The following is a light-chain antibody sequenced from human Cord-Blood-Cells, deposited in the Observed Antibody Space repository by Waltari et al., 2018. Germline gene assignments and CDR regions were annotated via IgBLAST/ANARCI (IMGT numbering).Light chain of an antibody. V-gene: IGLV1-44*01. CDR3: AAWDDSLNGVV. Sequence: QSVLTQPPSASGTPGQRVTIPCSGSSSNIGSNTVNWYQQLPGTAPKLRIYSNNQRPSGVPDRFSGSKSGTSASLAISGIQSEDEADYYCAAWDDSLNGVVFGGGTKLTVL. J-gene: IGLJ2*01. CDR2: SNN. CDR1: SSNIGSNT.